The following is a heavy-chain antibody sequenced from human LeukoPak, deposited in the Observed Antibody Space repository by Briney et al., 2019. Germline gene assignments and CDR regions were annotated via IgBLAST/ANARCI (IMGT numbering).Heavy chain of an antibody. J-gene: IGHJ4*02. D-gene: IGHD3-3*01. CDR2: ISYDGSNK. CDR1: GFTFSSYA. CDR3: ARPSSESHVLRFLEWLFPLDY. V-gene: IGHV3-30-3*01. Sequence: GGSLRLSCAASGFTFSSYAMHWVRQAPGKGLEWVAVISYDGSNKYYADSVKGRFTNSRDNSKNTLYLQMNSLRAEDTAVYYCARPSSESHVLRFLEWLFPLDYWGQGTLVTVSS.